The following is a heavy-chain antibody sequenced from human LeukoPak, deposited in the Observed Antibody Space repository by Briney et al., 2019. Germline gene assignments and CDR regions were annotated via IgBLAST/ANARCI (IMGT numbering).Heavy chain of an antibody. V-gene: IGHV1-46*01. Sequence: GASVKVSCKASGYTFTSYYMHWVRQAPGQGLEWMGIINPSGGSTSYAQKFQGRVTMTGDTSTSTVYMELSSLRSEDTAVYYCARDRYCSSTSCGGEFDPWGQGTLVTVSS. CDR2: INPSGGST. CDR3: ARDRYCSSTSCGGEFDP. D-gene: IGHD2-2*01. CDR1: GYTFTSYY. J-gene: IGHJ5*02.